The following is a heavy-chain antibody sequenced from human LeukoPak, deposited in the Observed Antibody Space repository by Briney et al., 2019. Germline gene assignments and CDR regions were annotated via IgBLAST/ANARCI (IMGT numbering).Heavy chain of an antibody. J-gene: IGHJ4*02. CDR3: ARETVGATGDYFDY. V-gene: IGHV3-23*01. CDR1: GFTFSNYA. Sequence: PGGSLRLSCAASGFTFSNYAMIWVRQARGKGLEWVSATGGSGGTTYYADSVKGRLTISRDNAKNSLYLQMNSLRAEDTAVYYCARETVGATGDYFDYWGQGTLVTVSS. D-gene: IGHD1-26*01. CDR2: TGGSGGTT.